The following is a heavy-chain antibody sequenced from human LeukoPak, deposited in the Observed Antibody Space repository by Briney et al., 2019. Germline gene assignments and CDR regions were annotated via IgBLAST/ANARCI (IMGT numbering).Heavy chain of an antibody. CDR2: MNSYGSSI. CDR1: GFTCRSYW. J-gene: IGHJ3*02. V-gene: IGHV3-74*01. D-gene: IGHD6-19*01. CDR3: VREYNSGWYGDAFDI. Sequence: GGALRLSCAASGFTCRSYWMPWVRQAPGKGPVLVSHMNSYGSSISYADSMKGRFTISRDNAKNTLYLQMNSLRAEDTAVYYWVREYNSGWYGDAFDIWGQGTMVTVSS.